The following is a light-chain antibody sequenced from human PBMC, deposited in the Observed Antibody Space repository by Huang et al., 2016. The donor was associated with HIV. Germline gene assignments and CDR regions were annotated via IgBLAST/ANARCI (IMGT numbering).Light chain of an antibody. CDR2: WAS. V-gene: IGKV4-1*01. CDR3: QQYYNTPFA. CDR1: QSVLYSSNNKNY. J-gene: IGKJ4*01. Sequence: DIVMTQSPGSLAVSLGERATINCKSSQSVLYSSNNKNYLAWYQQKPGQSPKLLIYWASTRESGVPDRFSGSGSGTDFTLTISSLQAEDVAVYYCQQYYNTPFAFGGGTKVEIK.